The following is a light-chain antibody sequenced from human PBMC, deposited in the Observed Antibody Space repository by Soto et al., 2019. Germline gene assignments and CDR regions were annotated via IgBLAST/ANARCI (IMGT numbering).Light chain of an antibody. V-gene: IGKV1D-13*01. Sequence: AIQLTQSPSSLSAFVGDSVTITCRASQGVSTGLAWYRQKAGRAPQLLIFDASRLESGVPSRFSGSGSGTEFTLTISSLQPEDFATYYCQQFNNYPLTFGQGTKVEI. J-gene: IGKJ1*01. CDR2: DAS. CDR1: QGVSTG. CDR3: QQFNNYPLT.